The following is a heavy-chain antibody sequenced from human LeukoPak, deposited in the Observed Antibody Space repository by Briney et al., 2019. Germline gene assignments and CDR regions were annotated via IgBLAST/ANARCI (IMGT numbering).Heavy chain of an antibody. D-gene: IGHD3-22*01. CDR1: GFTFSSYG. Sequence: PGGSLRLSCAASGFTFSSYGMHWVRQAPGKGLEWVAFIRYDGSNKYYADSVKGRFTISRDNSKNTLYLDMNNLRPEDTAVYYCARVGIHQHYYERSAYGLDYWGQGTLVIVSS. V-gene: IGHV3-30*02. CDR3: ARVGIHQHYYERSAYGLDY. J-gene: IGHJ4*02. CDR2: IRYDGSNK.